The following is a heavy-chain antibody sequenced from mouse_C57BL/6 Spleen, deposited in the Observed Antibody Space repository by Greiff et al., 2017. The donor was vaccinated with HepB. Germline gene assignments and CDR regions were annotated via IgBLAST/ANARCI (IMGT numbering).Heavy chain of an antibody. D-gene: IGHD2-4*01. CDR3: ARPPIYYDFAWFAY. V-gene: IGHV5-4*01. CDR2: ISDGGSYT. CDR1: GFTFSSYA. J-gene: IGHJ3*01. Sequence: VQLKQSGGGLVKPGGSLKLSCAASGFTFSSYAMSWVRQTPEKRLEWVATISDGGSYTYYPDNVKGRFTISRDNAKNNLYLQMSPLKSEDTAMYYCARPPIYYDFAWFAYWGQGTLVTVSA.